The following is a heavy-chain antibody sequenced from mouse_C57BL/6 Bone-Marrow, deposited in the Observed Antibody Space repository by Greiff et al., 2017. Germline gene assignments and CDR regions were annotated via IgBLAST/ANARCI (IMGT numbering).Heavy chain of an antibody. CDR3: ARVWAIGNYDYYAMDY. J-gene: IGHJ4*01. V-gene: IGHV14-2*01. CDR1: GFNIKDYY. CDR2: IDPEDGET. Sequence: EVQLQQSGAELVKPGASVKLSCTASGFNIKDYYMHWVKQRTEQGLEWIGRIDPEDGETKYAPKFQGKATITADTSANTAYLQLSSLTSEDTAVYYCARVWAIGNYDYYAMDYWGQGTSVTVSS. D-gene: IGHD2-1*01.